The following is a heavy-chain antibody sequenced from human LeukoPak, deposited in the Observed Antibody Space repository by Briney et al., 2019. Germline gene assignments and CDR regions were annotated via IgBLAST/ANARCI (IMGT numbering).Heavy chain of an antibody. CDR3: ARHDAGMVRGVRN. CDR2: ISGSGGST. D-gene: IGHD3-10*01. Sequence: PGGSLRLSCAASGFTFSSYTMTWVRQAPGKGLEWVSAISGSGGSTYYADSVKGRFTISRDNSKNTLYLQMNSLRAEDTAVYYCARHDAGMVRGVRNWGQGTLVTVSS. CDR1: GFTFSSYT. J-gene: IGHJ4*02. V-gene: IGHV3-23*01.